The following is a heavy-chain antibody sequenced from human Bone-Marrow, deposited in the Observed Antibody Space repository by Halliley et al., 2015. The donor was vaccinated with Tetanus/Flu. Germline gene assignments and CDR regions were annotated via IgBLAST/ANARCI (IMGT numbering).Heavy chain of an antibody. CDR2: IYFSGST. D-gene: IGHD3-16*01. V-gene: IGHV4-4*02. Sequence: GLVKPSGTLSLTCAVSGGSIDSAHRWSWVRQSPRKGLEWIGEIYFSGSTNYNPSLKSRVTISLDKSKNQFSLNLSSVTAADTALYYCARVGDSGFGAHSYGLDVWGQGTMVTVSS. J-gene: IGHJ6*01. CDR3: ARVGDSGFGAHSYGLDV. CDR1: GGSIDSAHR.